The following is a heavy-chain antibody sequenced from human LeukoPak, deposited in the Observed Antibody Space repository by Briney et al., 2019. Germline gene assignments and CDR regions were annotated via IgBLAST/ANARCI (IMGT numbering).Heavy chain of an antibody. D-gene: IGHD3-22*01. V-gene: IGHV3-30*03. CDR2: ISYDGSSK. J-gene: IGHJ4*02. CDR3: ARNTGYEYYYDSSGYTFDY. Sequence: GGSLRLSCAASGFTFSRYGMHWVRQAPGKGLEWVAVISYDGSSKYYADSVKGRFTISRDNAKNSLYLQMNSLRAEDTAVYYCARNTGYEYYYDSSGYTFDYWGQGTLVTVSS. CDR1: GFTFSRYG.